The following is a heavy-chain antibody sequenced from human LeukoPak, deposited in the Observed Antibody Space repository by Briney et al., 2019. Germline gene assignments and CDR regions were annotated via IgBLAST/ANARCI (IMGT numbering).Heavy chain of an antibody. J-gene: IGHJ4*02. CDR1: GFTVSSSY. D-gene: IGHD2-15*01. CDR2: FYRGETT. V-gene: IGHV3-53*01. CDR3: AREVVSIPSYFES. Sequence: GGSLRLSCAASGFTVSSSYMYWVRQAPGKGLEWVSFFYRGETTYYAESVRGRFTISRDISKNTLHLLMNSLIPEDTAVYYCAREVVSIPSYFESWGQGTRVTVSS.